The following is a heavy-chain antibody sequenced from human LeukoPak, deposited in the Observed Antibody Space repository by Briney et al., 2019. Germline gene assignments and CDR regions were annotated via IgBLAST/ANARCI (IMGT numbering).Heavy chain of an antibody. CDR2: IYYSGST. CDR3: ARVHSGSYYADYYYYMDV. J-gene: IGHJ6*03. CDR1: GGSISSYY. Sequence: SETLSLTCTVSGGSISSYYWSCIRQPPGKGLEWIGYIYYSGSTNYNPSLKSRVTISVDTSKNQFSLKLSSVTAADTAVYYCARVHSGSYYADYYYYMDVWGKGTTVTVSS. D-gene: IGHD1-26*01. V-gene: IGHV4-59*01.